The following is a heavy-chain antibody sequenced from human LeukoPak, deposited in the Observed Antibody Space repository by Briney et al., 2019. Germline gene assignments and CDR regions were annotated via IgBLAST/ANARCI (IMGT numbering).Heavy chain of an antibody. CDR1: GFIFDDYG. D-gene: IGHD2-15*01. V-gene: IGHV3-20*04. J-gene: IGHJ5*02. CDR2: INWNGGSR. Sequence: GGSLRLSCAASGFIFDDYGMSWVRQAPGKGLEWVTGINWNGGSRTYAESVKGRFTISRDNAKNSLDLQMNSLRAEDTAVYYCVRDIGGYCNGGACYGWFDPWGQGTLVTVSS. CDR3: VRDIGGYCNGGACYGWFDP.